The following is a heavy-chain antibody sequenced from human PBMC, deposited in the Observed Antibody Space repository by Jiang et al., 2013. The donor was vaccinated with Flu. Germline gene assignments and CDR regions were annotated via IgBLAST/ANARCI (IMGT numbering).Heavy chain of an antibody. Sequence: TVSGASISSYYWSWIRQPPGKGLEWIGYIYYSGTINYNPSLKSRVTISIDTSKNRFSLKLSSVTAADTAVYYCARDNYYDSSGYSHDTFNIWGQGTMVTGLF. D-gene: IGHD3-22*01. V-gene: IGHV4-59*12. J-gene: IGHJ3*02. CDR2: IYYSGTI. CDR1: GASISSYY. CDR3: ARDNYYDSSGYSHDTFNI.